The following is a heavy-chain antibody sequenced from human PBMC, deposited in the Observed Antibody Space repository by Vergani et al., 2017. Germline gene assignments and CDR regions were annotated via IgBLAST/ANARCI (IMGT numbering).Heavy chain of an antibody. CDR2: ISSSSSYI. CDR1: GFTFSSYS. V-gene: IGHV3-21*01. J-gene: IGHJ3*02. Sequence: EVQLVESGGGLVQPGGSLRLSCAASGFTFSSYSMNWVRQAPGKGLEWVSSISSSSSYIYYADSVKGRFTISRDNAKNSLYLQMNSLRAEDTAVYYCARLSGIAAAGVGAFDIWGQGTMVTVSS. CDR3: ARLSGIAAAGVGAFDI. D-gene: IGHD6-13*01.